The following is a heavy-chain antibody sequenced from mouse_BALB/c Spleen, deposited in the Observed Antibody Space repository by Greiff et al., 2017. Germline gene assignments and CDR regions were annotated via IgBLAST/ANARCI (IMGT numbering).Heavy chain of an antibody. Sequence: EVQLQESGPGLVKPSQSLSLTCTVTGYSITSDYAWNWIRQFPGNKLEWMGYISYSGSTSYNPSLKSRISITRDTSKNQFFLQLNSVTTEDTATYYCARNYGHYYAMDYWGQGTSVTVSS. CDR1: GYSITSDYA. J-gene: IGHJ4*01. CDR2: ISYSGST. CDR3: ARNYGHYYAMDY. V-gene: IGHV3-2*02. D-gene: IGHD1-2*01.